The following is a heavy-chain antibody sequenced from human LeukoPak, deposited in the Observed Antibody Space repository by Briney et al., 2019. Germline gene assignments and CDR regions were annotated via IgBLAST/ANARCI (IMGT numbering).Heavy chain of an antibody. D-gene: IGHD1-14*01. CDR3: ARAGTSGGLCDY. CDR2: IYTSGST. CDR1: GGSISSYF. V-gene: IGHV4-4*07. J-gene: IGHJ4*02. Sequence: SETLSLTCTVSGGSISSYFWSWIRQPAGKGLVWIGRIYTSGSTKYNPSLQSRVTMSLDTSKNQLSPKLGSVTAADTAVYYCARAGTSGGLCDYWGQGTLVTVSS.